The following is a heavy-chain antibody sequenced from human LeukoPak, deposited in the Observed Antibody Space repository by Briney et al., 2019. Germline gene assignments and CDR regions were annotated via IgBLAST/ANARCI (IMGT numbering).Heavy chain of an antibody. CDR2: INHSGST. CDR1: GGSFSGYY. V-gene: IGHV4-34*01. Sequence: ETLSLTCAVYGGSFSGYYWSWIRQPPGKGLEWIGEINHSGSTNYDPSLKSRVTISVDTSKNQFSLKLSSVTAADTAVYYCARGEKDYYYGMDVWGQGTTVTVSS. J-gene: IGHJ6*02. CDR3: ARGEKDYYYGMDV.